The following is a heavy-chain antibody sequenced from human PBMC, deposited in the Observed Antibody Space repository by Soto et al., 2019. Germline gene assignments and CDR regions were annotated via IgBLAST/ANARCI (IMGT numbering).Heavy chain of an antibody. D-gene: IGHD1-26*01. J-gene: IGHJ3*02. CDR2: ISGSGGST. CDR3: APRKYGSFNIGAFDI. Sequence: PGGSLRLSCAASGFTFSNYAMTWVRLAPGKGLECVSAISGSGGSTYYADSVKGRFTASRDNSKNTLYLQMDSLRPEDTAVYYCAPRKYGSFNIGAFDIWGQGTMVTVSS. CDR1: GFTFSNYA. V-gene: IGHV3-23*01.